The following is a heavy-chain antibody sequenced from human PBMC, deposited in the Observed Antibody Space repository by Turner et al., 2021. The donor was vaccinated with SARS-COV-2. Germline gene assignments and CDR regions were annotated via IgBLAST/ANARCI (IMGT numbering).Heavy chain of an antibody. CDR3: ACGYYGRGDY. CDR1: GGPISSTSYY. V-gene: IGHV4-39*01. D-gene: IGHD3-3*01. CDR2: IYYSGSN. J-gene: IGHJ4*02. Sequence: QLPLQESGPGLAKPSATLSLTCTVSGGPISSTSYYWGWIRQPPGEGLEWIGSIYYSGSNYYNPSLKSRVTISADTTKNQFSLKLSSVTAADTAVYYCACGYYGRGDYWGQGTLVTVSS.